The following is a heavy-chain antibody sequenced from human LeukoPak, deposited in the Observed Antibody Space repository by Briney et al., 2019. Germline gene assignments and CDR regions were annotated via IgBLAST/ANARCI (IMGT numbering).Heavy chain of an antibody. D-gene: IGHD6-13*01. J-gene: IGHJ3*02. V-gene: IGHV3-48*01. Sequence: GWSLRLSCPASGFTFSTYSMHWVRQAPGRGVEGVSYISTSSSTLYYPDCLKGRFTISRENGKNSLYLKMNSLRAEDTALYYCASQLGDASDTWGQGTMVTVSS. CDR2: ISTSSSTL. CDR3: ASQLGDASDT. CDR1: GFTFSTYS.